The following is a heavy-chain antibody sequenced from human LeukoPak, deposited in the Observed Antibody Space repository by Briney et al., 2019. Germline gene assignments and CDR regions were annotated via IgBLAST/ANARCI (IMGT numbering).Heavy chain of an antibody. J-gene: IGHJ5*02. CDR2: INHSGST. Sequence: SETLSLTCTVSGGSISSSNYYWGWIRQPPGKGLEWIGEINHSGSTNYNPSLKSRVTISVDTSKNQFSLKLSSVTAADTAVYYCAGSGVVTMVRGVIITGPWFDPWGQGTLVTVSS. D-gene: IGHD3-10*01. V-gene: IGHV4-39*07. CDR3: AGSGVVTMVRGVIITGPWFDP. CDR1: GGSISSSNYY.